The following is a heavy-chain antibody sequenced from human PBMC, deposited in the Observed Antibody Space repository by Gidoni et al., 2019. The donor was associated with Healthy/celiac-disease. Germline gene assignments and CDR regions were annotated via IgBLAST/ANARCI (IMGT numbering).Heavy chain of an antibody. Sequence: QVQLVESGGGVVQPGRSLRLSCAASGFTFSSYAMHWVRQAPGKGLVWVAVISYDGSNKYYADSVKGRFTISRDNSKNTLYLQMNSLRAEDTAVYYCARDKVDCSGGSCYLINWFDPWGQGTLVTVSS. CDR3: ARDKVDCSGGSCYLINWFDP. J-gene: IGHJ5*02. D-gene: IGHD2-15*01. V-gene: IGHV3-30-3*01. CDR1: GFTFSSYA. CDR2: ISYDGSNK.